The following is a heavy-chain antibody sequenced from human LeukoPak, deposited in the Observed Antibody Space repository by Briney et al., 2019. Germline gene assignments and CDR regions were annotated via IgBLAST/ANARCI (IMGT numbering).Heavy chain of an antibody. D-gene: IGHD3-3*01. CDR2: IYYSGST. CDR1: GGSISSGGYY. V-gene: IGHV4-31*03. Sequence: SETLSLTCTVSGGSISSGGYYWSWIRQHPGKGLEWIVYIYYSGSTYYNPSLKSRVTISVDTSKNQFSLKLSSVTAADTAVYYCARQSPFDDFWSGPDFDYWGQGTLVTVSS. CDR3: ARQSPFDDFWSGPDFDY. J-gene: IGHJ4*02.